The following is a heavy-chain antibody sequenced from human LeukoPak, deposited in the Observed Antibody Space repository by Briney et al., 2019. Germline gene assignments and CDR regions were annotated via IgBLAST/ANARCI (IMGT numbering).Heavy chain of an antibody. CDR3: VYSSAWLFFDH. D-gene: IGHD6-19*01. Sequence: GGSLRLSCAASGFIFRSHAMSWVRQAPGEGLEWVSVVSSGGDETYYADSVKGRFTISRDNSKNTLDLQMNSLRAEDTAVYYCVYSSAWLFFDHWGQGTLVTVSS. CDR1: GFIFRSHA. CDR2: VSSGGDET. J-gene: IGHJ4*02. V-gene: IGHV3-23*01.